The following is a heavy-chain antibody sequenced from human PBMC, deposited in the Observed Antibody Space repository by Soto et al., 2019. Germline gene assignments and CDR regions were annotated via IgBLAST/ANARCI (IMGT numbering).Heavy chain of an antibody. CDR1: GYAFNTYG. D-gene: IGHD6-25*01. J-gene: IGHJ5*02. CDR3: VRDLPSAAPFFYL. CDR2: ISTSNGHT. Sequence: QVQLIQSGAEVKRPGASLKVSCRASGYAFNTYGVSWVRQAPGQGLEWVGWISTSNGHTNFAQNFQGRVTLTTDTSTSTAYMELRSLTSDDTSVYYCVRDLPSAAPFFYLWGQGTLVTFSS. V-gene: IGHV1-18*01.